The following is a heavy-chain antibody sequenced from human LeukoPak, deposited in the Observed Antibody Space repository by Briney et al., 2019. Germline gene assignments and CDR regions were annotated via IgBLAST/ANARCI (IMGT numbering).Heavy chain of an antibody. CDR3: ARPPLVDCSSTSCSATYYYYYGMDV. Sequence: GGSLRLSCAASGFTFSDYYMSWIRQAPGKGLEWVSYISSSGSTIYYADSVKDRFTISRDNAKNSLYLQMNSLRAEDTAVYYCARPPLVDCSSTSCSATYYYYYGMDVWGQGTTVTVSS. V-gene: IGHV3-11*01. J-gene: IGHJ6*02. D-gene: IGHD2-2*01. CDR1: GFTFSDYY. CDR2: ISSSGSTI.